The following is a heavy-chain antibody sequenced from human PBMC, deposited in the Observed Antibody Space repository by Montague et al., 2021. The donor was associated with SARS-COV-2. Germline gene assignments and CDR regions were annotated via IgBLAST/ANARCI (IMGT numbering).Heavy chain of an antibody. V-gene: IGHV3-48*03. Sequence: LRLSCAASGFTFSYYDMNWVRQAPGKGPEWISYISTSAYTTSYAGSVKGRFTISRDNGKNSLYLQMNSLRVEDTAVYYCTRDYRSVVGDGLDIWGQGTKVTVSS. CDR1: GFTFSYYD. D-gene: IGHD3-16*02. CDR3: TRDYRSVVGDGLDI. J-gene: IGHJ3*02. CDR2: ISTSAYTT.